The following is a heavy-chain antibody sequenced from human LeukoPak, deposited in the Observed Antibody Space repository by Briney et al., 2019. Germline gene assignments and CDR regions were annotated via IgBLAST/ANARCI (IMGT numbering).Heavy chain of an antibody. D-gene: IGHD5-12*01. V-gene: IGHV1-46*01. CDR2: INPSGGST. CDR3: ARDPGSGYEEHFDY. J-gene: IGHJ4*02. CDR1: GYTFSSYY. Sequence: ASVKVSCKASGYTFSSYYMHWVRQAPGQGLEWMGIINPSGGSTSYAQKFQDRVTMTRDMSTSTVHVELNSLRAEDTAVYYCARDPGSGYEEHFDYWGQGTLVTVSS.